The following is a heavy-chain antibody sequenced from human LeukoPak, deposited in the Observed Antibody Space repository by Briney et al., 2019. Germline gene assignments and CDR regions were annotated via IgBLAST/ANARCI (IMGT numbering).Heavy chain of an antibody. CDR3: AVLLDDAFDI. CDR2: IYYCGVT. V-gene: IGHV4-61*01. Sequence: PSETLSLTCTVSGGSVSSGSYYWCLIRPPPRKRQEWSAYIYYCGVTNYTPSLKSRVTISVDTSKNQFSLRLSSVTAADTAVYYCAVLLDDAFDIWGQGKMVTVSS. J-gene: IGHJ3*02. CDR1: GGSVSSGSYY. D-gene: IGHD2-15*01.